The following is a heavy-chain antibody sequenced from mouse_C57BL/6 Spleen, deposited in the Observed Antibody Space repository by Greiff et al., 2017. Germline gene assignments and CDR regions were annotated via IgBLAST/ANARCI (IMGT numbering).Heavy chain of an antibody. CDR2: IYPGDGDT. Sequence: VQLQQSGAELVKPGASVKISCKASGYAFSSYWMNWAKQRPGKGLEWIGQIYPGDGDTNYNGKFKGKATLTADKSSSTAYMQLSSLTSEDSAVYFCARRVYSNHAMDYWGQGTSVTVSS. CDR3: ARRVYSNHAMDY. CDR1: GYAFSSYW. J-gene: IGHJ4*01. D-gene: IGHD2-5*01. V-gene: IGHV1-80*01.